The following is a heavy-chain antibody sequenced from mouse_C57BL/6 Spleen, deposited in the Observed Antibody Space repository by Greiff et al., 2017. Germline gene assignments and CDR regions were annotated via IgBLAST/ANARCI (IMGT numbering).Heavy chain of an antibody. CDR2: ISSGGSYT. D-gene: IGHD2-14*01. Sequence: EVKLMESGGDLVKPGGSLKLSCAASGFTFSSYGMSWVRQTPDKRLEWVATISSGGSYTYYPDSVKGRFTISRDNAKNTLYLQMSSLKSEDTAMYYCARMGVRRGYFDYWGQGTTLTVSS. CDR1: GFTFSSYG. V-gene: IGHV5-6*01. J-gene: IGHJ2*01. CDR3: ARMGVRRGYFDY.